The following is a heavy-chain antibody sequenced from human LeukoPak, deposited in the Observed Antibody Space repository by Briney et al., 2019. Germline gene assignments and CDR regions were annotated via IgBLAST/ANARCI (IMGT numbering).Heavy chain of an antibody. V-gene: IGHV4-59*01. CDR2: IYYSGST. CDR1: GGSISSYY. CDR3: ARVDSSGWYWFDP. J-gene: IGHJ5*02. D-gene: IGHD6-19*01. Sequence: PSETLSLTCTVSGGSISSYYWSWIRQPPGKGLEWIGYIYYSGSTNYNPSLKSRVTISVDTSKNQFSPKLSSVTAADTAVYYCARVDSSGWYWFDPWGQGTLVTVSS.